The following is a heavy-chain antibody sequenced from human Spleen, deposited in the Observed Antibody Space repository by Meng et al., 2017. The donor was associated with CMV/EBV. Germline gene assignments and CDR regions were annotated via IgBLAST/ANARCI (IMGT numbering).Heavy chain of an antibody. Sequence: SETLSLTCTVSGGSISSYYWSWIRQPPRKGLEWIGYIDYSGSTNYNPSLQSRVTISVDTSKNQFSLKLSSVTAADTAVYYCARVFCSGGSCHGFDYWGQGTLVTVSS. J-gene: IGHJ4*02. CDR2: IDYSGST. D-gene: IGHD2-15*01. CDR1: GGSISSYY. CDR3: ARVFCSGGSCHGFDY. V-gene: IGHV4-59*12.